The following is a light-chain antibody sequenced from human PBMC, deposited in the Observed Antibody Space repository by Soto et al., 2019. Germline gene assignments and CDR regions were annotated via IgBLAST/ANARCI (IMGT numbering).Light chain of an antibody. V-gene: IGLV1-40*01. CDR1: SSNIGAGYD. CDR2: GNS. Sequence: QSVLTQPPSVSGAPGQRVTISCTGSSSNIGAGYDVHWYQQLPGTAPKLLIYGNSNRPSGVPDRFSGSKSGTSASLAITGLQAEDEADYYCQSYDSSPSVLYVFGTGTQLTVL. J-gene: IGLJ1*01. CDR3: QSYDSSPSVLYV.